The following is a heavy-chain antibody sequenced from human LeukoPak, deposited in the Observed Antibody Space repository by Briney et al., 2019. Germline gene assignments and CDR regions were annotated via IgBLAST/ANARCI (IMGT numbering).Heavy chain of an antibody. D-gene: IGHD6-19*01. CDR2: IYYSGST. CDR3: ARVRSSGWYYFDY. J-gene: IGHJ4*02. CDR1: GGSISSYY. V-gene: IGHV4-59*01. Sequence: PSETLSLTCTVSGGSISSYYWSWIRQPPGKGLEWIGYIYYSGSTNYIPSLKSRVTISVDTSKNQFSLKLSSVTAADTAVYYCARVRSSGWYYFDYWGQGTLVAVSS.